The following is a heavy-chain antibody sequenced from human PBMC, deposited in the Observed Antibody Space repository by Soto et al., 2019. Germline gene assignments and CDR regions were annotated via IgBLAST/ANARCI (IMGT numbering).Heavy chain of an antibody. CDR3: ARDEDPHILATISLDY. D-gene: IGHD5-12*01. Sequence: GGSLRLSCAASGFTFSIYAMNWVRQAPGKGLEWVSSISRSGSYIYYADSVKGRFTISRDNTKNSLYLQMNSLRAEDTAVYYCARDEDPHILATISLDYSGPGILVTV. V-gene: IGHV3-21*01. CDR1: GFTFSIYA. J-gene: IGHJ4*02. CDR2: ISRSGSYI.